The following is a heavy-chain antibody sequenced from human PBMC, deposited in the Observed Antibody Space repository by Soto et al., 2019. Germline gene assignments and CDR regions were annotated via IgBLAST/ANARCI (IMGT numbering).Heavy chain of an antibody. CDR3: ARDHCSGGSCYEYFQH. CDR1: GYTFTGYY. Sequence: ASVKVSCKASGYTFTGYYMHWVRQAPGQGLEWMGWINPNSGGTNYAQKFQGWVTMTRDTSISTAYMELSRLRSDDTAVYYCARDHCSGGSCYEYFQHWGQGTLVTVSS. CDR2: INPNSGGT. V-gene: IGHV1-2*04. D-gene: IGHD2-15*01. J-gene: IGHJ1*01.